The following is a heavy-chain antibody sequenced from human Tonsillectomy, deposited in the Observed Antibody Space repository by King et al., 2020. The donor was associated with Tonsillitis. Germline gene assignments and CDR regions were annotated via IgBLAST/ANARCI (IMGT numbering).Heavy chain of an antibody. CDR2: IIPVLGKA. CDR3: TRSVVGATRDGYYFDF. V-gene: IGHV1-69*04. CDR1: VGPFTSYV. Sequence: QLVQSGAEVKKPGSSVMVSCKASVGPFTSYVISWVRQAPGQGPEWMGKIIPVLGKATYAQKFQGRVTITADTSTSTVYMELNSLGSGDTAVYYCTRSVVGATRDGYYFDFWGQGTLVTVSS. D-gene: IGHD1-26*01. J-gene: IGHJ4*02.